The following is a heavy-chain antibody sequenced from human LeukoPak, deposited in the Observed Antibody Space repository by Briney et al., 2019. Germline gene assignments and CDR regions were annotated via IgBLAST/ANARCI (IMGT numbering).Heavy chain of an antibody. D-gene: IGHD3-9*01. CDR3: AKELRYFDWSSMDV. CDR1: GFTFSSYA. J-gene: IGHJ6*03. Sequence: GGSLRLSCAASGFTFSSYAMHWVRQAPGKGLEWVAVISYDGSNKYYADSVKGRFTISRDNSKNTLYLQMNSLRAEDTAVYYCAKELRYFDWSSMDVWGKGTTVTVSS. CDR2: ISYDGSNK. V-gene: IGHV3-30-3*01.